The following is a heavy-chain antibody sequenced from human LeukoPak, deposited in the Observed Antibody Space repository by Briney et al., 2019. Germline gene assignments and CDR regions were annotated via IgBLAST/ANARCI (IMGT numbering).Heavy chain of an antibody. J-gene: IGHJ4*02. Sequence: SETLSLTCAVYGGSFSGYYWSWIRQPPGKGLEWIGEINHSGSTNYNPSLKSRVTISVDTSKNQFSLKLSSVTAADTAVYYCARGVYDYVWGSYRYTASYYFDYWGQGTLVTVSS. CDR1: GGSFSGYY. CDR2: INHSGST. D-gene: IGHD3-16*02. V-gene: IGHV4-34*01. CDR3: ARGVYDYVWGSYRYTASYYFDY.